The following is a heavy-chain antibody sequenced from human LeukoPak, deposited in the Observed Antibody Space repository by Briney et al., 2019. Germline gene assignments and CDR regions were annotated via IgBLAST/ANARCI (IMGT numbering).Heavy chain of an antibody. J-gene: IGHJ4*02. CDR3: ARMGFYSSSDDY. V-gene: IGHV4-61*02. D-gene: IGHD6-6*01. Sequence: SETLSLTCTVSGGSISSGDYYWSWIRQPAGKGLEWIGRIYTSGSTNYNPSLKSRVTISVDTSKNQFSLKLSSVTAADTAVYYCARMGFYSSSDDYWGQGTLVTVSS. CDR1: GGSISSGDYY. CDR2: IYTSGST.